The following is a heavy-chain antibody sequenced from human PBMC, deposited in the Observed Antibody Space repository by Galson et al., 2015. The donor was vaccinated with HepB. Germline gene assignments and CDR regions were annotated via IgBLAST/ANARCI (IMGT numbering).Heavy chain of an antibody. CDR3: ARHPGRGSVGYAFDL. CDR1: HGSINNYY. CDR2: IRYTGGT. Sequence: ETLSLTCSVSHGSINNYYWSWIRQSPGNRPEWIGCIRYTGGTTYNPSLGYRVGMSVDTSINQVSLWLTSVTAADTAVYYCARHPGRGSVGYAFDLWGQGTLVTVSA. J-gene: IGHJ4*02. V-gene: IGHV4-59*08. D-gene: IGHD3-16*01.